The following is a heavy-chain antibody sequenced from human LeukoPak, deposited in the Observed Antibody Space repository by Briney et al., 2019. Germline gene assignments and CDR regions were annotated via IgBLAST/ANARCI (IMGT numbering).Heavy chain of an antibody. CDR2: ISGSGGST. D-gene: IGHD2-2*01. CDR1: GFTFSSYA. J-gene: IGHJ4*02. V-gene: IGHV3-23*01. CDR3: AKDRDIVVVPAAMEDY. Sequence: GGSLRLSCAPSGFTFSSYAMSWVRQTPGKGLEWVSAISGSGGSTYYADSVKGRFTISRDNGKNTLYLQMNSLRAEDTAVYYCAKDRDIVVVPAAMEDYWGQGTLVTVSS.